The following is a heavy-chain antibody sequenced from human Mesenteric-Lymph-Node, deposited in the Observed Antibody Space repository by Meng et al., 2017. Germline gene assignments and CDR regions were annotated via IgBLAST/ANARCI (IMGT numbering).Heavy chain of an antibody. J-gene: IGHJ4*02. D-gene: IGHD2-15*01. CDR1: VGSFSGYS. CDR3: ARDQGGAGAY. V-gene: IGHV4-34*01. CDR2: INHSGST. Sequence: QVQLQQWGAGQLKPSETLSLTCAVYVGSFSGYSWNWIRQSPGKGLEWIGDINHSGSTNYNPSLKSRVTISVDTSKNQFSLKLSYVTAADTAVYYCARDQGGAGAYWGQGTLDTVSS.